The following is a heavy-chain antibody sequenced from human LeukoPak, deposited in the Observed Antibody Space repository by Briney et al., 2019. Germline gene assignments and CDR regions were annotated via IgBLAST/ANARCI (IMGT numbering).Heavy chain of an antibody. J-gene: IGHJ4*02. V-gene: IGHV1-2*02. CDR2: INPHSGDT. CDR1: GYIFTGYF. CDR3: ARLSDFSDSSGYPYYLDL. D-gene: IGHD3-22*01. Sequence: ASVKVSRKVSGYIFTGYFLHWVRRAPGQGLEWMGGINPHSGDTNYAQKFQGRVTMTRDTSISTASMELTRLRSDDTAVYYCARLSDFSDSSGYPYYLDLWGQGTLVTVSS.